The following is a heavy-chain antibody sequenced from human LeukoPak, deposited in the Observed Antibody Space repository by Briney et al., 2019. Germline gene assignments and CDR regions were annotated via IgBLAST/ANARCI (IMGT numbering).Heavy chain of an antibody. V-gene: IGHV3-21*01. D-gene: IGHD3-10*01. CDR2: ISSSSSYI. Sequence: SGGSLRLSCAASGFTFSSYSMNWVRQAPGKGLEWVSSISSSSSYIYYADSVKGRFTISRDNAKNSLYLQMNSLRAEDTAVYYCARDGRLWFGHEVNWFDPWGQGTLVTVSS. J-gene: IGHJ5*02. CDR1: GFTFSSYS. CDR3: ARDGRLWFGHEVNWFDP.